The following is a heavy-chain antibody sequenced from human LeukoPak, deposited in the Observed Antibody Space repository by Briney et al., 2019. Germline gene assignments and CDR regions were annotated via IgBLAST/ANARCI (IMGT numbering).Heavy chain of an antibody. D-gene: IGHD6-13*01. CDR3: ARGRYLTTSGGAAAGFLDY. CDR2: INHSGST. Sequence: SETLSLTCTVSGVSISSSNSYWGWIRQPPGKGPEWIGEINHSGSTHYNPSLKSRVTISVDTSQKQFSLRLTSVTAADTAVYYCARGRYLTTSGGAAAGFLDYWGQGSLVTVST. V-gene: IGHV4-39*07. J-gene: IGHJ4*02. CDR1: GVSISSSNSY.